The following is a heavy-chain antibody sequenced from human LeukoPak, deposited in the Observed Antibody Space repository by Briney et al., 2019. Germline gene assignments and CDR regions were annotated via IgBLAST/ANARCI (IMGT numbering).Heavy chain of an antibody. CDR2: ISVRGDRT. V-gene: IGHV3-23*01. J-gene: IGHJ4*02. D-gene: IGHD4-23*01. CDR3: AKDRDYGGNSRGIDYFDS. CDR1: GFTFSSYW. Sequence: GGSLRLSCAASGFTFSSYWMSWVRQAPGKGLEWVSSISVRGDRTYYPDYVKGRFTIYRDNSKHMLYLQMNTLRADDTAIYYCAKDRDYGGNSRGIDYFDSWGQGTLVTVSS.